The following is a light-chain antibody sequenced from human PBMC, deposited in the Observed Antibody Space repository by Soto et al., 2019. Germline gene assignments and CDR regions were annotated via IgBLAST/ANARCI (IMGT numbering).Light chain of an antibody. Sequence: QSVLTQPASVSGSPGQSITISCSVTSSDIGSYDHVAWYQQFPGKSPKLIIYAVSDRPSEVSDRFSGSKSGISASLTISGLQTEDEADYYCISYTDRQSYLFGTGTKVTV. V-gene: IGLV2-14*03. CDR3: ISYTDRQSYL. CDR1: SSDIGSYDH. J-gene: IGLJ1*01. CDR2: AVS.